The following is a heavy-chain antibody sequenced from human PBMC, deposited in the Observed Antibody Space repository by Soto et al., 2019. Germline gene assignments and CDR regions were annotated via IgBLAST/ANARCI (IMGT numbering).Heavy chain of an antibody. V-gene: IGHV3-33*01. CDR3: ARARNYGGNSPYFDY. CDR1: GFTFRSYA. Sequence: QVQLVESGGGVVQPGESLRLACAASGFTFRSYAMHWVHQTPRKGLEWVAIMWYDGSNQYYADSVKGRFTISRDNSNSTLYLEMNSPRVEDTAVYYCARARNYGGNSPYFDYWGQGVLVTVSS. J-gene: IGHJ4*02. D-gene: IGHD4-17*01. CDR2: MWYDGSNQ.